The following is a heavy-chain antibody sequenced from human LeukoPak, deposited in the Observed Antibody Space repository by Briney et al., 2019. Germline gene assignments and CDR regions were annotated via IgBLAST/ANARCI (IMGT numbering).Heavy chain of an antibody. CDR2: IIPIFGTA. V-gene: IGHV1-69*06. Sequence: GASLKISCKASGGTFSSYAISWVRQAPVQGLEWMGGIIPIFGTANYAQKFQGRVTITADKSTSTAYMELSSLRSEDTAVYYCAREGPGGYSGYDSYYFDYWAQGTLVTVSS. CDR1: GGTFSSYA. D-gene: IGHD5-12*01. CDR3: AREGPGGYSGYDSYYFDY. J-gene: IGHJ4*02.